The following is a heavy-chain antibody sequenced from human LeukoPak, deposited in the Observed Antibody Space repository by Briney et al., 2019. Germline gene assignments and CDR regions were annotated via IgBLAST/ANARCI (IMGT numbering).Heavy chain of an antibody. CDR3: ARDLYYGMDV. V-gene: IGHV3-49*04. J-gene: IGHJ6*02. CDR1: GFTFGDYA. Sequence: PGGSLRLSCTASGFTFGDYAMSWVRQAPGKGLEWVGFIRSKAYGGTTEYAASVKGRFTISRDDSKSIAYLQMNSLKTEDTAVYYCARDLYYGMDVWGQGTTVTVSS. CDR2: IRSKAYGGTT.